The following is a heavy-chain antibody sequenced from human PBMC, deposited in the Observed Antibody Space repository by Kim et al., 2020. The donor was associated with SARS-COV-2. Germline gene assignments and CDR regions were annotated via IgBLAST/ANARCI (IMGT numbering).Heavy chain of an antibody. D-gene: IGHD3-10*02. CDR2: IYYSGST. CDR1: GGSISSYY. V-gene: IGHV4-59*01. Sequence: SETLSLTCTVSGGSISSYYWSWIRQPPGKGLEWIGYIYYSGSTNYNPSLKSRVTISVDTSKNQFSLKLSSVTAADTAVYYCARALGSGSSSSYYYYYYMDVWGKGTTVTVSS. CDR3: ARALGSGSSSSYYYYYYMDV. J-gene: IGHJ6*03.